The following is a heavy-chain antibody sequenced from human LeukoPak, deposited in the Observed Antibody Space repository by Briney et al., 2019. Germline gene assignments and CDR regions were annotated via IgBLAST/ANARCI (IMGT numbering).Heavy chain of an antibody. CDR2: ISYDGSNK. D-gene: IGHD4-11*01. CDR3: AREDHSNYNY. V-gene: IGHV3-30-3*01. J-gene: IGHJ4*02. Sequence: GGSLRLSCAASGFTFSSYAMHWVRQAPGKGLEWVAVISYDGSNKYYADSVKGRFTISRDNSKNTLYLQMNSLRAEDTAVYYCAREDHSNYNYWGQGTLVTVSS. CDR1: GFTFSSYA.